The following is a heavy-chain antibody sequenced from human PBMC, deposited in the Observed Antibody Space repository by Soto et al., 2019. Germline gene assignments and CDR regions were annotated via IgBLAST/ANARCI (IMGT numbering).Heavy chain of an antibody. CDR1: GGSISSYY. CDR2: IYYSGST. CDR3: ARADSNYYYYYMDV. Sequence: SETLSLTCTVSGGSISSYYWSWVRQPPGKGLEWIGYIYYSGSTNYNPSLKSRVTISVDTSKNQFSLKLSSVTAADTAVYYCARADSNYYYYYMDVWGKGTTVTVSS. V-gene: IGHV4-59*01. J-gene: IGHJ6*03.